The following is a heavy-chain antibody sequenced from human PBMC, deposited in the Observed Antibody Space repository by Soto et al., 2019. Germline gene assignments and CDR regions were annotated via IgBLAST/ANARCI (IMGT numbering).Heavy chain of an antibody. CDR3: AAESGYYYYYYGMDV. CDR1: GFTFTSSA. V-gene: IGHV1-58*01. J-gene: IGHJ6*02. CDR2: IVVGSGNT. Sequence: ASVKVSCKASGFTFTSSAVQWVRQARGQRLEWIGWIVVGSGNTNYAQKFQERVTITRDMSTSTAYMELSSLRSEDTAVYYCAAESGYYYYYYGMDVWGQGTKVTVSS. D-gene: IGHD3-3*01.